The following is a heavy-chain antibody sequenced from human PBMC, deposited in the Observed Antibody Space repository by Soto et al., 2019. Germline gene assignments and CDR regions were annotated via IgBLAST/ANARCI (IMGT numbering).Heavy chain of an antibody. Sequence: SETLSLTCTVSGGSISSGDYYWSWIRQPPGKGLEWIGYIYYSGSTYYNPSLKSRVTISVDTSKNQVSLKLSSVTAADTAVYYCARAMTSVTSTAHYYYGMDVWGQGTTVTV. V-gene: IGHV4-30-4*01. CDR1: GGSISSGDYY. D-gene: IGHD4-17*01. CDR2: IYYSGST. J-gene: IGHJ6*02. CDR3: ARAMTSVTSTAHYYYGMDV.